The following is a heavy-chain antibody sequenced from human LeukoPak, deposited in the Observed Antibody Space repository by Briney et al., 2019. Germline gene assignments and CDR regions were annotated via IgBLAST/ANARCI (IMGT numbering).Heavy chain of an antibody. J-gene: IGHJ4*02. D-gene: IGHD7-27*01. CDR3: AKDLGQFDY. CDR2: ISGSGGGT. V-gene: IGHV3-23*01. CDR1: GFTFSSYG. Sequence: PGGSLRLSCAASGFTFSSYGMSWVRQAPGKGLEWVSAISGSGGGTYYADSVKGRFTISRDNSRNTLYLQMNSLRAEDTPVYYCAKDLGQFDYWGQGTLVTVSS.